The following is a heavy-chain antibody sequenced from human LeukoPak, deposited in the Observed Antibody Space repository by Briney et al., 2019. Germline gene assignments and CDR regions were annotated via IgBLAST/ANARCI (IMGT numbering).Heavy chain of an antibody. J-gene: IGHJ4*02. Sequence: PSETLSLTCSVSGGSISSSSLYWAWIRQPPGKGLEWIGTVYYTGRTDYTPSLKSRVTLSVDRSKNQFSLKLSSVTAADTAVYYCAGLYGSGSYYGYWGQGTLVTVSS. D-gene: IGHD3-10*01. CDR2: VYYTGRT. V-gene: IGHV4-39*01. CDR3: AGLYGSGSYYGY. CDR1: GGSISSSSLY.